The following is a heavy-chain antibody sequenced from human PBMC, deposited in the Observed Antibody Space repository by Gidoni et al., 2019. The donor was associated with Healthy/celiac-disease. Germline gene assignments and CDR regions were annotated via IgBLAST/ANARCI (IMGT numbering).Heavy chain of an antibody. CDR3: ARSGPLDYYGSGSYYRFGY. Sequence: DVQLVQSGAEVKTPGESLRIPCQGSGYSFTSYWISWVRQMPGKGLEWMGRIDPSDSYTNYSPSFQGHVTISADKSISTAYLQWSSLKASDTAMYYCARSGPLDYYGSGSYYRFGYWGQGTLVTVSS. D-gene: IGHD3-10*01. CDR2: IDPSDSYT. V-gene: IGHV5-10-1*01. J-gene: IGHJ4*02. CDR1: GYSFTSYW.